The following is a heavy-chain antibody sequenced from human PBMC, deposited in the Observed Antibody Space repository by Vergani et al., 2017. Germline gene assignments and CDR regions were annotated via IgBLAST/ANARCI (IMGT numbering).Heavy chain of an antibody. D-gene: IGHD2-15*01. V-gene: IGHV4-39*07. CDR2: IYYSWST. J-gene: IGHJ5*02. CDR3: ARVAIYCSGGSCYSGYNGFDP. Sequence: QLQLQESGPGLVKPSETLSLTCTVSGGSISSSSYYWGWIRQPPGKGLEWIGSIYYSWSTYYNPSLKSRVTISVYTSKNQFSLKLSSVTAADTAVCYCARVAIYCSGGSCYSGYNGFDPWGQGTLVTVSS. CDR1: GGSISSSSYY.